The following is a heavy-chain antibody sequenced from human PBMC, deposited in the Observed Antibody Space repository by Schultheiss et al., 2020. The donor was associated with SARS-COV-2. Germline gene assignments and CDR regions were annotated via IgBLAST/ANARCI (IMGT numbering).Heavy chain of an antibody. CDR1: GFTVSAYW. D-gene: IGHD2-2*02. J-gene: IGHJ4*02. CDR2: ISSDGSST. Sequence: GGSLRLSCAASGFTVSAYWMHWVRQAPGKGLMWVSRISSDGSSTIYADSVKGRFTISRDNAKNSLYLQMNSLRAEDTAVYYCARDTDCSSTSCYKGPFYELDYWGQGTLVTVSS. CDR3: ARDTDCSSTSCYKGPFYELDY. V-gene: IGHV3-74*01.